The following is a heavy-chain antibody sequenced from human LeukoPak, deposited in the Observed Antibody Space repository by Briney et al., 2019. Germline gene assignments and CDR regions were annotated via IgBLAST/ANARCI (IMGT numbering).Heavy chain of an antibody. D-gene: IGHD4-17*01. J-gene: IGHJ6*02. Sequence: GGSLRLSCAASGFTFSSYAMSWVRQAPGKGLEWVAVIWYDGSNKYYADSVKGRFTISRDNSKNTLYLQMNSLRAEDTAVYYCARAILDYGDYEAPYYYYGMDVWGQGTTVTVSS. CDR1: GFTFSSYA. CDR2: IWYDGSNK. CDR3: ARAILDYGDYEAPYYYYGMDV. V-gene: IGHV3-33*08.